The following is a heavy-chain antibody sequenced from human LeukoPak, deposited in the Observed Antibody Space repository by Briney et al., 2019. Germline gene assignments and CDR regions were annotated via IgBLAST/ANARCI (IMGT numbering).Heavy chain of an antibody. CDR3: AKGSSGYFFDL. V-gene: IGHV3-23*01. D-gene: IGHD3-22*01. J-gene: IGHJ4*02. CDR1: GFIFNNYG. Sequence: QPGGSLRLSCAASGFIFNNYGLVWVRQAPGKGLEWVSAISNDGGGTTYADFVKVRFSVSRDNSKNTLFLQMNSLRAEDTALYYCAKGSSGYFFDLWGQGTLVSVSS. CDR2: ISNDGGGT.